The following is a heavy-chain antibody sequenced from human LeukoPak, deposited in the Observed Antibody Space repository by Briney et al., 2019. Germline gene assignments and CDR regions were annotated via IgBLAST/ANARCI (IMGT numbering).Heavy chain of an antibody. CDR1: GFTVSSNY. D-gene: IGHD3-10*02. V-gene: IGHV3-53*01. CDR2: IYSGGST. J-gene: IGHJ6*04. CDR3: AELGITMIGGV. Sequence: GGSLRLSCAASGFTVSSNYMSWVRQAPGKGLEWVSVIYSGGSTYYADSVKGRFTISRDNAKNSLYLQMNSLRAEDTAVYYCAELGITMIGGVWGKGATVTISS.